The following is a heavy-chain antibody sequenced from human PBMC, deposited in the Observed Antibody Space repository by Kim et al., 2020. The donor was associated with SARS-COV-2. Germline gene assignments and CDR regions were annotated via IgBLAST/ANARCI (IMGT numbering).Heavy chain of an antibody. CDR1: GYTFTGYY. J-gene: IGHJ1*01. CDR3: ARSYYYDSSGYTFFAEYFQH. Sequence: ASVKVSCKASGYTFTGYYMHWVRQAPGQGLEWMGWINPNSGGTNYAQKFQGRVTMTRDTSISTAYMELSRLRSDDTAVYYCARSYYYDSSGYTFFAEYFQHWGQSTLVTVSS. V-gene: IGHV1-2*02. CDR2: INPNSGGT. D-gene: IGHD3-22*01.